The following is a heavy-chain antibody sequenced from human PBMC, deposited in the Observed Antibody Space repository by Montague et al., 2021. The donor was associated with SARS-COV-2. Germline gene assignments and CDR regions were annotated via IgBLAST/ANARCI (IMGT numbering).Heavy chain of an antibody. J-gene: IGHJ4*01. CDR1: GGSISSSSYY. CDR2: IYYSGST. D-gene: IGHD3-3*01. Sequence: SETLSLTCTVSGGSISSSSYYWGWIRQPPGKGLEWIGSIYYSGSTYYNPSLKSRVTISVDTSKNQFSLKLSSVTAADTAVYYCARKASRGITIFGVVTASYGFDFWGQGTLVTVSS. CDR3: ARKASRGITIFGVVTASYGFDF. V-gene: IGHV4-39*01.